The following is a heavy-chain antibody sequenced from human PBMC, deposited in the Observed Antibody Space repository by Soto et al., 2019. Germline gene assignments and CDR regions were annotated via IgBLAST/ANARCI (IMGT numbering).Heavy chain of an antibody. CDR2: IIPDSGGT. V-gene: IGHV1-2*04. CDR3: VRVGSSGREYFQH. D-gene: IGHD6-19*01. CDR1: GYAFTGYY. Sequence: QVQLVQSGAEVKKPGASVKVSCKASGYAFTGYYLHWVRQAPGQRLEWMGRIIPDSGGTNYAQKFQGWVSMTRDTSINTADMELSRLRSDDTAVYYCVRVGSSGREYFQHWGQGSLVTVSS. J-gene: IGHJ1*01.